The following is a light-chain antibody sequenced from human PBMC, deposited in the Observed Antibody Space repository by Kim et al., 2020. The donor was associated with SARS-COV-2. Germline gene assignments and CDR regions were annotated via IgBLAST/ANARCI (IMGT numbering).Light chain of an antibody. CDR2: GAS. Sequence: ATLAGTPGERARPTRRASQSVSSHLAWYQQKPGQPPRLLIYGASTRATGIPARFSGSGSGTEFTLTISSLQSEDFAVYYCQHPGTFGQGTKVDIK. CDR1: QSVSSH. CDR3: QHPGT. V-gene: IGKV3-15*01. J-gene: IGKJ1*01.